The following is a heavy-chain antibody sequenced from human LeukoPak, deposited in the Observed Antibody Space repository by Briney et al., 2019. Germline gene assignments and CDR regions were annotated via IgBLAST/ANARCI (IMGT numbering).Heavy chain of an antibody. CDR1: GFTFSSNW. Sequence: GGSLRLSCAASGFTFSSNWMHWVRQTPGKGLVWVSRINEDGSTTNYADSVKGRFTISRDNAKNTLYLQMNSLRAEDTAVYYCVRDLGGRSGHWGQGTLVTVSS. CDR2: INEDGSTT. V-gene: IGHV3-74*01. J-gene: IGHJ4*02. D-gene: IGHD1-26*01. CDR3: VRDLGGRSGH.